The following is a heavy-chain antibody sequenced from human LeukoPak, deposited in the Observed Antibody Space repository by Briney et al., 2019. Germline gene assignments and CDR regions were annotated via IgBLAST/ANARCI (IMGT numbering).Heavy chain of an antibody. D-gene: IGHD1-1*01. CDR2: SYYSGST. V-gene: IGHV4-39*01. Sequence: KTSETLSLTCTVVSGGSISSSSYYWGWIRQPPGKGLEWIGSSYYSGSTYYNPSLKSRVTISADTSKNQFSLKLSSVTAADTAVYYCARLWRAAIDYGGQGILVTVSS. CDR3: ARLWRAAIDY. J-gene: IGHJ4*02. CDR1: GGSISSSSYY.